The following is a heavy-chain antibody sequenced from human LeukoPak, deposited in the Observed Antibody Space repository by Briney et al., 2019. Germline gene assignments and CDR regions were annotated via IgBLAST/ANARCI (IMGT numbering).Heavy chain of an antibody. V-gene: IGHV4-39*07. Sequence: KPSETLSLTCTVSGGSISSSSYYWGWIRQPPGKGLEWIGSIYYSGSTYYNPSLKSRVTISVDTSKNQFSLKLSSVTAADTAVYYCAREPMGYYDSTPDAFDIWGQGTMVTVSS. CDR3: AREPMGYYDSTPDAFDI. J-gene: IGHJ3*02. D-gene: IGHD3-22*01. CDR1: GGSISSSSYY. CDR2: IYYSGST.